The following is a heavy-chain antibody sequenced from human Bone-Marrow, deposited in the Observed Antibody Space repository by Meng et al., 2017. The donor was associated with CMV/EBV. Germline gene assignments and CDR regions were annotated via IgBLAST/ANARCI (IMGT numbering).Heavy chain of an antibody. CDR3: ARAGYSSNSFEGRGILDD. V-gene: IGHV1-2*02. D-gene: IGHD5-12*01. J-gene: IGHJ4*02. CDR2: INPNSGGT. CDR1: GYTFTGYY. Sequence: ASVKVSCTASGYTFTGYYMHWVRQAPGQGLEWMGWINPNSGGTNYAQKFQGRVTMTRDTSISTAYMELTRLRFDDTAVYYGARAGYSSNSFEGRGILDDWGQGTLVTFYS.